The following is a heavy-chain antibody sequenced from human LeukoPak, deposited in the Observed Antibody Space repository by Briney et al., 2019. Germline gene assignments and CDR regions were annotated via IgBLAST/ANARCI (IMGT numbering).Heavy chain of an antibody. Sequence: SETLSLTCAVYGGSFSGYYRSWIRQPPGKGLEWIGEINHSGSTNYNPSLKSRVTISVDTSKNQFSLKLSSVTAADTAVYYCARGRIAAPSYWGQGTLVTVSS. J-gene: IGHJ4*02. CDR2: INHSGST. D-gene: IGHD6-13*01. CDR3: ARGRIAAPSY. V-gene: IGHV4-34*01. CDR1: GGSFSGYY.